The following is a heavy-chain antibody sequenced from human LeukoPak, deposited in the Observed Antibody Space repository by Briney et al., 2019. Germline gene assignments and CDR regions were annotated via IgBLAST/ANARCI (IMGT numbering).Heavy chain of an antibody. CDR2: ISSSSSYI. V-gene: IGHV3-21*01. Sequence: GGSLRLSCAASGFTFSSYSMNWVRQAPGKGLEWVSSISSSSSYIYYADSVKGRFTISRDNDKNSLYLQMNSLRAEDTAVYYCARAEGYYYDSSGYDFDIWGQGTMVTVSS. D-gene: IGHD3-22*01. CDR1: GFTFSSYS. J-gene: IGHJ3*02. CDR3: ARAEGYYYDSSGYDFDI.